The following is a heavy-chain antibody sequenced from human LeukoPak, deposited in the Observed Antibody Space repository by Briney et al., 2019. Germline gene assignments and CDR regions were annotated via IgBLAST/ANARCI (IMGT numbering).Heavy chain of an antibody. CDR1: GFTFSRYW. J-gene: IGHJ4*02. D-gene: IGHD1-26*01. CDR3: AREWDSGWGGTYFDN. Sequence: GSLRLSCAASGFTFSRYWMTLVRQAPGKGLEWVANIKQDGSEKFYADSLKGRLIISRDNAKSSLYLQVNSLTVEDTAVYYCAREWDSGWGGTYFDNWGQGTLVTVSS. CDR2: IKQDGSEK. V-gene: IGHV3-7*01.